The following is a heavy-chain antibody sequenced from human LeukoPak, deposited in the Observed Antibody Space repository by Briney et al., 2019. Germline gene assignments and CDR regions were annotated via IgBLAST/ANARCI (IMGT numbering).Heavy chain of an antibody. CDR1: GFTFSSYS. CDR3: ASRNSSSWSLYDY. V-gene: IGHV3-21*04. D-gene: IGHD6-13*01. CDR2: ISSSSSYI. Sequence: GGSLRLSCAASGFTFSSYSMNWVRQAPGKGLEWVSSISSSSSYIYYADSVKGRFTISRDNAKNSLYLQMNSLRAEDTAVYYCASRNSSSWSLYDYWGQGTLVTVSS. J-gene: IGHJ4*02.